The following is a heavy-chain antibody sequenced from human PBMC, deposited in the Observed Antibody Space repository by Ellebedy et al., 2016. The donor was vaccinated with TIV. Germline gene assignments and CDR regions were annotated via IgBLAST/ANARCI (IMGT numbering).Heavy chain of an antibody. V-gene: IGHV4-61*01. CDR2: IYYNGNT. CDR3: ARIPGHYYDSSDSSYYFDF. Sequence: GSLRLSXTVSGGSVTSDTYYWSWIRQSPGKGLECIGYIYYNGNTNYNPSLKSRVTISIDTSKNQFFLELTSVTAADTAVYYCARIPGHYYDSSDSSYYFDFWGLGTLVTVS. J-gene: IGHJ4*02. D-gene: IGHD3-22*01. CDR1: GGSVTSDTYY.